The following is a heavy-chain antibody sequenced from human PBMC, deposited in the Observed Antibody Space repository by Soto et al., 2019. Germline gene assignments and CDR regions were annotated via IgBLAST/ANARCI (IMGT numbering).Heavy chain of an antibody. CDR2: IYPGDSDT. Sequence: GESLKISRKGSGYSFTSYWIGWVRQMPGKGLEWMGIIYPGDSDTRYSPSFQGQVTISADKSISTAYLQWSSLKASDTAMYYCARGQAYSGSYYAFDYWGQGTLVTVSS. CDR3: ARGQAYSGSYYAFDY. V-gene: IGHV5-51*01. J-gene: IGHJ4*02. CDR1: GYSFTSYW. D-gene: IGHD1-26*01.